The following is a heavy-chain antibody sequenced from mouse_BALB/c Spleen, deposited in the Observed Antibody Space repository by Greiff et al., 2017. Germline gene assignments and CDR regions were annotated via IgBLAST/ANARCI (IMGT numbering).Heavy chain of an antibody. J-gene: IGHJ4*01. CDR2: ISYSGST. CDR1: GYSITSDYA. V-gene: IGHV3-2*02. CDR3: ARDRYDPYAMDY. Sequence: EVQLQQSGPGLVKPSQSLSLTCTVTGYSITSDYAWNWIRQFPGNKLEWMGYISYSGSTSYNPSLKSRISITRDTSKNQFFLQLNSVTTEDTATYYCARDRYDPYAMDYWGQGTSVTVSS. D-gene: IGHD2-14*01.